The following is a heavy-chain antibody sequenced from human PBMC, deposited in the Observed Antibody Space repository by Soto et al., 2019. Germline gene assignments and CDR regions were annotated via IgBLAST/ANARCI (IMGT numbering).Heavy chain of an antibody. CDR2: IGHNGVNS. D-gene: IGHD4-17*01. Sequence: QLQLVESGGGVIQPGRSLRLSCAASGFSFSSHGMHWVRQAPGQGLEWVAVIGHNGVNSFYSDSVKGRFTISRDNSNNILYLQMHSLRVEDTALYYGARDDLYDDNGLEEWGQGTPVNVTS. V-gene: IGHV3-33*01. J-gene: IGHJ4*02. CDR3: ARDDLYDDNGLEE. CDR1: GFSFSSHG.